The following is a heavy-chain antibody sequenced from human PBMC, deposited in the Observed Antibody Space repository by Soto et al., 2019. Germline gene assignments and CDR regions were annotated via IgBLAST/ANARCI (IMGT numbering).Heavy chain of an antibody. CDR1: GDSVSSNSAA. CDR2: TYYRSKWYN. V-gene: IGHV6-1*01. Sequence: PSQTLSLPCAISGDSVSSNSAAWNWIRQSPSRVLEWLGRTYYRSKWYNDYAVSVKSRITINQDTSKNQFSLQLNSVTPEDTAVYYCASSLTTLGAFDIWGQGTMVTVSS. J-gene: IGHJ3*02. CDR3: ASSLTTLGAFDI. D-gene: IGHD1-1*01.